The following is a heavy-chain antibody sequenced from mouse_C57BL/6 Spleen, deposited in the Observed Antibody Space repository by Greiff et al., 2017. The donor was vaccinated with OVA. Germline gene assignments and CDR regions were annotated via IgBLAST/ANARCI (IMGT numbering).Heavy chain of an antibody. CDR1: GYTFTSYG. J-gene: IGHJ3*01. Sequence: QVQLKESGAELARPGASVKLSCKASGYTFTSYGISWVKQRTGQGLEWIGEIYPRSGNTYYNEKFKGKATLTADKSSSTAYMELRSLTSEDSAVYFCSLTTGGLLFYWGQGTLVTVSA. CDR2: IYPRSGNT. CDR3: SLTTGGLLFY. V-gene: IGHV1-81*01. D-gene: IGHD1-1*01.